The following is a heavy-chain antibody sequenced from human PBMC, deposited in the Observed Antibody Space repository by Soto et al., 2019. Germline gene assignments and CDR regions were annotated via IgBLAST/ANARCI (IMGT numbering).Heavy chain of an antibody. CDR2: INPNGGST. J-gene: IGHJ3*01. CDR1: GYTFTNYY. V-gene: IGHV1-46*03. CDR3: ARSALTTVTTRSDEGFAV. Sequence: QVQLVQPGAEVKKPGASVRVSCKASGYTFTNYYIDWVRQDPGQGLEWMGIINPNGGSTMYAQKFLGWVTMTRETSTITFYIELSSLRSEDTAVYYCARSALTTVTTRSDEGFAVRVQGTMVTVSS. D-gene: IGHD4-4*01.